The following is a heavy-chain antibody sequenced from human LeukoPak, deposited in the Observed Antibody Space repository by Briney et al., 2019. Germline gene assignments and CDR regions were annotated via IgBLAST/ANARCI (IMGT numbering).Heavy chain of an antibody. Sequence: SETLSLTCTVSGASISSYYWSWIRQPPGQGLEWIGYIYYSGSTNYNPSLKSRVTISVDTSKNQFSLKLSSVTAADTAVYYCAREDSSGYPFDYWGQGTLVTVSS. CDR2: IYYSGST. J-gene: IGHJ4*02. CDR1: GASISSYY. CDR3: AREDSSGYPFDY. V-gene: IGHV4-59*01. D-gene: IGHD3-22*01.